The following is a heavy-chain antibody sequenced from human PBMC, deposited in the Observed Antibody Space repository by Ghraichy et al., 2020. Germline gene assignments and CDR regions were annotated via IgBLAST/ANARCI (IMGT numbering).Heavy chain of an antibody. V-gene: IGHV3-21*01. Sequence: VSSISSSSSYIYYADSVKGRFTISRDNARNSLYLQMNSLRAEDTAVYYCADDPNYYTFDYWGHVTLVT. D-gene: IGHD3-22*01. J-gene: IGHJ4*01. CDR3: ADDPNYYTFDY. CDR2: ISSSSSYI.